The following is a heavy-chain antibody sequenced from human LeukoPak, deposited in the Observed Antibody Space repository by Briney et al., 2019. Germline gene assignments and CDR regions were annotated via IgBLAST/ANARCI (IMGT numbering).Heavy chain of an antibody. D-gene: IGHD2-21*01. CDR2: INQDGSEK. Sequence: PGGSLRLSCAASGFIFTDYWMMWVRQVLGKGLEWVAQINQDGSEKYYVDSVRGRFTISRDNAKNSLDLQMNTLRVEDTAVYYCVRDATRGGDLDHWGQGTLVTVSS. V-gene: IGHV3-7*01. J-gene: IGHJ4*02. CDR1: GFIFTDYW. CDR3: VRDATRGGDLDH.